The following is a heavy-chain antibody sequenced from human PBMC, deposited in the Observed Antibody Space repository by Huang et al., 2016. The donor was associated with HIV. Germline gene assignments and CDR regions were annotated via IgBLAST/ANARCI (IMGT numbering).Heavy chain of an antibody. D-gene: IGHD6-19*01. V-gene: IGHV4-59*02. J-gene: IGHJ5*02. CDR2: VYDIGTT. CDR1: GDSVSSHY. CDR3: VRDQGRLAVGGIDNWFDP. Sequence: QVRLQESGPGLVKPSETLSLSCTVSGDSVSSHYWGWIRHPPGKGLEWIGTVYDIGTTKDNPRLKSRITISVETAKNGFSLNITSVSAADTAMYFCVRDQGRLAVGGIDNWFDPWGQGALVTVSS.